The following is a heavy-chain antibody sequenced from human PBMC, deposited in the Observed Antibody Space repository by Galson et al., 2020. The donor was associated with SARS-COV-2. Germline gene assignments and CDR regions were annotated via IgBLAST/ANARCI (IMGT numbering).Heavy chain of an antibody. CDR3: ASLGEMATITI. CDR2: ISWNSGSI. D-gene: IGHD5-12*01. CDR1: GFTFDDYA. V-gene: IGHV3-9*01. Sequence: GGSLRLSCAASGFTFDDYAMHWVRQAPGKGLAWVSGISWNSGSIGYADSVKGRFTISRDNAKNSLYLQMNSLRAEDTALYYCASLGEMATITIWGQGTLVTVSS. J-gene: IGHJ4*02.